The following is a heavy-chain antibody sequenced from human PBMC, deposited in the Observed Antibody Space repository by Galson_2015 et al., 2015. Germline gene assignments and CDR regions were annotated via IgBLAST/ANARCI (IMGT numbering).Heavy chain of an antibody. Sequence: SVKVSCKASGYTFTSYGISWVRQAPGQGLEWMGWISAYSGNTHYAQKLQGRVTMTTDTSTSTAYMELRSLRSDDTAVYYCASFTIFGVVPRANYYMDVWGKGTTVTVSS. V-gene: IGHV1-18*01. CDR3: ASFTIFGVVPRANYYMDV. D-gene: IGHD3-3*01. CDR2: ISAYSGNT. J-gene: IGHJ6*03. CDR1: GYTFTSYG.